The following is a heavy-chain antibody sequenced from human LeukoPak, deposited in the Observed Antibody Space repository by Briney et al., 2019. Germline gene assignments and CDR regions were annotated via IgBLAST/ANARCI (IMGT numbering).Heavy chain of an antibody. V-gene: IGHV3-74*01. Sequence: PGGSLRLSCAASGFTFRSYWMHWVRQAPGKGLVWVSRINIVGSSPSYADPAKGRFTTSRTNAKNTLYLQMNILRAHATAGYYGGRLRLIWGQGTLVTVSS. J-gene: IGHJ4*02. CDR3: GRLRLI. CDR1: GFTFRSYW. D-gene: IGHD2-8*01. CDR2: INIVGSSP.